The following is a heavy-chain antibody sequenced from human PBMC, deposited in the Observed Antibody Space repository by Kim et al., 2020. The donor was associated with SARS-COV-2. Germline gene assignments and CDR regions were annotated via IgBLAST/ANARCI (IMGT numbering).Heavy chain of an antibody. CDR2: SND. V-gene: IGHV3-33*01. J-gene: IGHJ3*01. Sequence: SNDDYADAVKGRFTISRDNYKDTLYLQMNSLRADDTAVYYCERDGPDAFDVWGQGTMVTVSS. CDR3: ERDGPDAFDV.